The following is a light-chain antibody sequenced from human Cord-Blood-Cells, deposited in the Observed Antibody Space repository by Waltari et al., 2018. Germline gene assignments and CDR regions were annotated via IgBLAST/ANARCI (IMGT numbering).Light chain of an antibody. CDR1: SLRSHH. CDR2: GKN. Sequence: SSELTQDPAVSVALGQTVRITCQGDSLRSHHPRWYQQKPGQAPVLVIYGKNNRPSGIPDRFSGSSSGNTASLTITGAQAEDEADYYCNSRDSSGNHWVFGGGTKLTVL. V-gene: IGLV3-19*01. CDR3: NSRDSSGNHWV. J-gene: IGLJ3*02.